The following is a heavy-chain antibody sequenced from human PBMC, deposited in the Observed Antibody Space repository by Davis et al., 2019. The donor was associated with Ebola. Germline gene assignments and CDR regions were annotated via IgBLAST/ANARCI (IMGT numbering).Heavy chain of an antibody. CDR3: AREYYDFWSGYYVHDAFDI. J-gene: IGHJ3*02. CDR2: ISSSSSTI. Sequence: GESLKISCAASGFTFSSYSMNWVRQAPGKGLEWASYISSSSSTIYYADSVKGRFTISRDNAKNSLYLQMNSLRDEDTAVYYCAREYYDFWSGYYVHDAFDIWGQGTMVTVSS. V-gene: IGHV3-48*02. CDR1: GFTFSSYS. D-gene: IGHD3-3*01.